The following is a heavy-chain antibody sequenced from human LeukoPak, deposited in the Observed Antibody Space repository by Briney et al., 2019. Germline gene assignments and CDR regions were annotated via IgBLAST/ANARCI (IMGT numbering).Heavy chain of an antibody. CDR3: ARYGQQLVSDY. CDR2: ISSSGSTL. V-gene: IGHV3-48*03. Sequence: GGSLRLSCAASGFTFSNYEMFWVRQAPGKGLEWLSYISSSGSTLYYADSVKGRFTISRDNAKSSLYLQMNSLRAEDTAVYYCARYGQQLVSDYWGQGTLLTVSS. D-gene: IGHD6-13*01. CDR1: GFTFSNYE. J-gene: IGHJ4*02.